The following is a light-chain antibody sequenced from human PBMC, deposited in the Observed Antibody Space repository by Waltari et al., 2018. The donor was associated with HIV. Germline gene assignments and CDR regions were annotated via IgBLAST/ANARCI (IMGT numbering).Light chain of an antibody. J-gene: IGLJ3*02. CDR1: SSNIASNT. V-gene: IGLV1-44*01. CDR3: AAWDDSLNDWL. Sequence: QSVLTQPPSASGTPGQRVTIHCSGSSSNIASNTVNWYQQLPGTAPKLLIYANNQRPSGVPDRFSGSKSDTSASLAISGLQSEDEADFYCAAWDDSLNDWLFGGGTKLTVL. CDR2: ANN.